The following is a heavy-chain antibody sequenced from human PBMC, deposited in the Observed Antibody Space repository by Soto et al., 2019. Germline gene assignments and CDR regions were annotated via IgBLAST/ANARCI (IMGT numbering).Heavy chain of an antibody. D-gene: IGHD2-8*01. CDR1: GFTFSSYG. V-gene: IGHV3-33*06. Sequence: GWSLRLSCVASGFTFSSYGMHWVRQAPGKGLEWVAVMSYDGSHEYYADSVKGRFTISRDNSKTILCLQMNSLRLEDTAVYYCAKGSVLRVVEAPLAILGGVDVWGQGAMVTVSS. CDR3: AKGSVLRVVEAPLAILGGVDV. J-gene: IGHJ6*02. CDR2: MSYDGSHE.